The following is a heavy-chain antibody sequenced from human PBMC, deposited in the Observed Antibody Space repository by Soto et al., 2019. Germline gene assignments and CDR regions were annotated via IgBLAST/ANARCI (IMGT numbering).Heavy chain of an antibody. D-gene: IGHD6-19*01. CDR1: ELTFSTSW. CDR2: INTDGSDV. J-gene: IGHJ4*02. CDR3: ARGNIAVAVRGLFDY. Sequence: EVQLVESGGGLVQPGGSLRLSCIASELTFSTSWMHWVRQAPGKGPVWISRINTDGSDVTYADSVKGRFAVSRDNAKNTLYLQMNSLRAEDTAVYFCARGNIAVAVRGLFDYWGQGTLVTVSS. V-gene: IGHV3-74*03.